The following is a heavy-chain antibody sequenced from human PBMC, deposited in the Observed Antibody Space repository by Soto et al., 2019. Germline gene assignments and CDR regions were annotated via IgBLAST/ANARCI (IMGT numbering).Heavy chain of an antibody. CDR2: IYHTGST. CDR3: AGRFVEARWRDT. Sequence: QLQLQESGSRLVKPSQTLSLTCAVSGVSITTTGYSWSWIRQPPGKGLEWIGYIYHTGSTYYNSSGHGRVTISLDRTKNQNSINLSSVTAADTALYECAGRFVEARWRDTWGQGTLVTVSS. CDR1: GVSITTTGYS. D-gene: IGHD3-10*01. J-gene: IGHJ5*02. V-gene: IGHV4-30-2*01.